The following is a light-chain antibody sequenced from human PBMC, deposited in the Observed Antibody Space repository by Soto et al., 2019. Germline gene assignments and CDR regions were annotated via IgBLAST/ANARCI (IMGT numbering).Light chain of an antibody. CDR2: GAS. Sequence: EIVLTQSPGTLSLSPGERATLSCRASQSVRSSYLAWYQQKPGQAPRLLIYGASSRATGIPDRFSGSGSGPDFTLTISRLEPQDFAVYYCQQYGSSPYTFGQGTKLE. J-gene: IGKJ2*01. CDR1: QSVRSSY. CDR3: QQYGSSPYT. V-gene: IGKV3-20*01.